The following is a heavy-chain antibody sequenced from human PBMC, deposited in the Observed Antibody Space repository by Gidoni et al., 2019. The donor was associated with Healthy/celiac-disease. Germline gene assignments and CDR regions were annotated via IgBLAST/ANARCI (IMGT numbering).Heavy chain of an antibody. CDR1: GYTFTSYA. Sequence: QVQLVQSGSELKKPGASVTVSCKASGYTFTSYAMNWVRQAPGQGLEWMGWINTNTGNPTYAQGFTGRFVFSLDTSVSTAYLQICSLKAEDTAVYYCARTPFPDFWSGLDAFDIWGQGTMVTVSS. D-gene: IGHD3-3*01. V-gene: IGHV7-4-1*01. J-gene: IGHJ3*02. CDR3: ARTPFPDFWSGLDAFDI. CDR2: INTNTGNP.